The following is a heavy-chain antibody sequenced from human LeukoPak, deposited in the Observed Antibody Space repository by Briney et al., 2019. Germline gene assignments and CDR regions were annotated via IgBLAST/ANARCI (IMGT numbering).Heavy chain of an antibody. CDR1: GGSFRGYY. CDR3: ARNLYYYDSSGYSGGSWALGV. D-gene: IGHD3-22*01. V-gene: IGHV4-34*01. CDR2: INHSGST. J-gene: IGHJ6*04. Sequence: SETLSLTCAVYGGSFRGYYWSWIRQPPGKGLEWIGEINHSGSTNYNPSLKSRVTISVDTSKNQFSLKLSSVTAADTAVYYCARNLYYYDSSGYSGGSWALGVWGKGTTVTVSS.